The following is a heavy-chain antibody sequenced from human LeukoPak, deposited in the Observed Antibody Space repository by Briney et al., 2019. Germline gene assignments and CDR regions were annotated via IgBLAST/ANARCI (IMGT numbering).Heavy chain of an antibody. CDR2: INHSGST. V-gene: IGHV4-34*01. CDR1: GGSISSYY. J-gene: IGHJ4*02. D-gene: IGHD3-9*01. Sequence: PSETLSLTCTVSGGSISSYYWSWIRQPPGKGLEWIGEINHSGSTNYNPSLKSRVTISVDTSKNQFSLKLSSVTAADTAVYYCVRVSRDFDWLSIYDYWGQGTLVIVSS. CDR3: VRVSRDFDWLSIYDY.